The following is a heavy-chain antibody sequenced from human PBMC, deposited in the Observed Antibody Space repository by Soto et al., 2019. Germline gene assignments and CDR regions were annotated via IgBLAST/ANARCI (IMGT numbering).Heavy chain of an antibody. J-gene: IGHJ4*01. CDR3: ARGIGGYRPAVAVDY. Sequence: QVQLVQSGAEVKKPGASVKVSCKASGYTFTSYGISWVRQAPGQGREWMGWISAYNGNTNYAQKLQGRDTMTTDTSTTTAYMGLWSLRSDDTAVYYCARGIGGYRPAVAVDYWVHGSLVTVSS. D-gene: IGHD5-12*01. CDR2: ISAYNGNT. CDR1: GYTFTSYG. V-gene: IGHV1-18*01.